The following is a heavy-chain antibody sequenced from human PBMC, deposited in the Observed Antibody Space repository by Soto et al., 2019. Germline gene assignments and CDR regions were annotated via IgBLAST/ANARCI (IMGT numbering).Heavy chain of an antibody. V-gene: IGHV1-18*01. CDR3: ALILTHYYDSSGYHRWFDP. CDR1: GYTLTSYG. J-gene: IGHJ5*02. CDR2: ISAYNGNT. Sequence: ASVKVSCKASGYTLTSYGISWVRQAPGQGLEWMGWISAYNGNTNYAQKLQGRVTMTTDTSTSTAYMELRSLRSDDTAVYYCALILTHYYDSSGYHRWFDPWGQGTLVTVSS. D-gene: IGHD3-22*01.